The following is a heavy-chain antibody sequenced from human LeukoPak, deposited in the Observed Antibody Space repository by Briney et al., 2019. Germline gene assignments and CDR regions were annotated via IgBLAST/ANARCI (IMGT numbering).Heavy chain of an antibody. CDR1: GFTFSSYA. CDR2: ISGSGGST. V-gene: IGHV3-23*01. CDR3: ATPGGYFDWLLYVAFDY. D-gene: IGHD3-9*01. Sequence: GGSLRLSCAASGFTFSSYAMSWVRQAPGKGLEWVSAISGSGGSTYYADSVKGRFTISRDNSKNTLYLQMNSLRAEDTAVYYCATPGGYFDWLLYVAFDYWGQGTLVTVSS. J-gene: IGHJ4*02.